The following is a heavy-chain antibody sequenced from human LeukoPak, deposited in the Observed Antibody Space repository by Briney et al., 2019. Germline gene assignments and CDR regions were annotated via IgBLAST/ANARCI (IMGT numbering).Heavy chain of an antibody. CDR1: GFTFGSYA. D-gene: IGHD5-24*01. J-gene: IGHJ4*02. CDR3: AKGRGWLQFFDY. Sequence: GGSLRLSCAASGFTFGSYAMNWVRQAPGKGLEWVSTISGSGGSTYNADSVKGRFTIARDNSKNTLYLQMNSLRAEDTAVYFYAKGRGWLQFFDYWGQGTLVTVSS. V-gene: IGHV3-23*01. CDR2: ISGSGGST.